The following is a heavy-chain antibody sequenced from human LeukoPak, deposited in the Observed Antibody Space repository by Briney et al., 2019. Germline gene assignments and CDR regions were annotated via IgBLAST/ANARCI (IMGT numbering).Heavy chain of an antibody. J-gene: IGHJ4*02. V-gene: IGHV4-39*07. D-gene: IGHD2-2*01. CDR3: ARVVVVVPAAMEYFDY. CDR1: GGSISTTSYY. Sequence: SETLSLTCTVSGGSISTTSYYWGWIRQPPGKGLEWIGSIYHSGSTYYNPSLKSRVTISVDTSKNQFSLKLSSVTAADTAVYYCARVVVVVPAAMEYFDYWGQGTLVTVSS. CDR2: IYHSGST.